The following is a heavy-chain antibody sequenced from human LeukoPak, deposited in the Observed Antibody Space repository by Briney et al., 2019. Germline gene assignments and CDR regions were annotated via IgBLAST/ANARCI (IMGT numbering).Heavy chain of an antibody. J-gene: IGHJ4*02. CDR2: IYYSGST. V-gene: IGHV4-59*01. CDR1: GGSISSYY. CDR3: ARDVAAAGTGYFDY. D-gene: IGHD6-13*01. Sequence: SETLSLTCTVSGGSISSYYWSRIRQPPGKGLEWIGYIYYSGSTNYNPSLKSRVTISVDTSKNQFSLKLSSVTAADTAVYYCARDVAAAGTGYFDYWGQGTLVTVSS.